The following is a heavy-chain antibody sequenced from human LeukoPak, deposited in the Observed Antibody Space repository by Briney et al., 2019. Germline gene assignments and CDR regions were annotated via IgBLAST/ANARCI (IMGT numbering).Heavy chain of an antibody. Sequence: ASVRVSYKTSGYTFTSSHAHWVRQAPGQGLEWMGLVNCGDGYTNYAQKLQGRVSVTADTSTSTLYMDLTSLTTEDTAIYYCARDRGGSYSIDYWGQGTLVTVSS. CDR3: ARDRGGSYSIDY. D-gene: IGHD1-26*01. CDR2: VNCGDGYT. V-gene: IGHV1-46*01. CDR1: GYTFTSSH. J-gene: IGHJ4*02.